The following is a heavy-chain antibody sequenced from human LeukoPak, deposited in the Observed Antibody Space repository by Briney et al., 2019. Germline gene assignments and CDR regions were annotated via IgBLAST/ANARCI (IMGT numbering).Heavy chain of an antibody. J-gene: IGHJ4*02. D-gene: IGHD6-13*01. V-gene: IGHV4-39*07. Sequence: SETLSLTCTVSAGSISSSSYYWGWIRQPPGKGLEWIGSIYYSGSTYYNPSLKSRVTISVDTSKNQFSLKLSSVTAADTAVYYCARQRQQLVYFDYWGQGTLVTVSS. CDR2: IYYSGST. CDR3: ARQRQQLVYFDY. CDR1: AGSISSSSYY.